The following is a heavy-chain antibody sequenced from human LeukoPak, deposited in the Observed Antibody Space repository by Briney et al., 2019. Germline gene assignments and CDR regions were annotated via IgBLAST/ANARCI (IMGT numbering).Heavy chain of an antibody. D-gene: IGHD1-26*01. V-gene: IGHV3-53*01. CDR3: ARDGVGARQDAFDI. CDR1: GFTVSSNS. CDR2: IYSDNT. J-gene: IGHJ3*02. Sequence: GGSLRLSCTVSGFTVSSNSMSWVRQAPGKGLEWVSFIYSDNTHYSDSVKGRFTISRDNSKNTLYLQMNSLRAEDTAVYYCARDGVGARQDAFDIWGQGTMVTVSS.